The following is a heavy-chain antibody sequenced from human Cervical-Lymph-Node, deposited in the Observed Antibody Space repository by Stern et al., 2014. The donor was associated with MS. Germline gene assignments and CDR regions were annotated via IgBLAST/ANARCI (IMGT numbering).Heavy chain of an antibody. D-gene: IGHD4-17*01. CDR2: IYYSGST. Sequence: QMQLVQSGPGLVKPSQTLSLTCTVSGGSISSDTYYWSWIRQHPGKGLEWIGHIYYSGSTYHNPSLEGPGTLSVDTSKNQFSLKLSSVTAADTAVYYCARDLGADDYGVYLDLGGRGTLVTVSS. J-gene: IGHJ2*01. V-gene: IGHV4-31*01. CDR3: ARDLGADDYGVYLDL. CDR1: GGSISSDTYY.